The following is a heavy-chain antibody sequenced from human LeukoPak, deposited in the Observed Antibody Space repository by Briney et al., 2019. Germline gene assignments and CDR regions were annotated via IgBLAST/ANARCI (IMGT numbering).Heavy chain of an antibody. CDR1: GFTFSSYS. CDR3: ARVPIATSRGWPLDY. D-gene: IGHD6-19*01. Sequence: SGGSLRLSCAAPGFTFSSYSMNWVRQAPGKGLEWVSYISSSSSTIYYADSVKGRFTISRDNAKNSLYLQMNSLRAEDTAVYYCARVPIATSRGWPLDYWGQGTLVTVSS. CDR2: ISSSSSTI. J-gene: IGHJ4*02. V-gene: IGHV3-48*01.